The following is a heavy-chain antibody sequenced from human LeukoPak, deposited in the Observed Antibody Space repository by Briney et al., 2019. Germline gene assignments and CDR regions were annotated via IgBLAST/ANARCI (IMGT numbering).Heavy chain of an antibody. CDR2: IWYDGSNK. CDR3: ERLSTGA. V-gene: IGHV3-33*01. D-gene: IGHD3-16*02. Sequence: GGPLRLSCAASGSTFSSYGMYWVGQAPGKGLEGVAVIWYDGSNKYYADSVKGRFTISRNNSKTTLFLQMNSLRAEDTAVYYCERLSTGAWGQGTLVTVSS. CDR1: GSTFSSYG. J-gene: IGHJ5*02.